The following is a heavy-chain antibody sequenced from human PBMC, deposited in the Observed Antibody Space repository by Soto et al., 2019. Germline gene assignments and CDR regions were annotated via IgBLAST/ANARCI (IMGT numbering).Heavy chain of an antibody. D-gene: IGHD2-2*01. CDR2: ISWNSGSI. CDR3: AKDKPVSRYCSSTSCYAYYYYMDV. CDR1: GFTFDDYA. J-gene: IGHJ6*03. V-gene: IGHV3-9*01. Sequence: GGSLRLSCAASGFTFDDYAMHWVRQAPGKGLEWVSGISWNSGSIGYADSVKGRFTISRDNAKNSLYLQMNSLRAEDTALYYCAKDKPVSRYCSSTSCYAYYYYMDVWGKGTTVTVSS.